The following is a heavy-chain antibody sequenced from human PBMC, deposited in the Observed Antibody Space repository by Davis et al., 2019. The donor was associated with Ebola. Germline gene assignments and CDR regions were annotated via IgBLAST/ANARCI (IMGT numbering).Heavy chain of an antibody. CDR3: TRPGIAVAGYHY. D-gene: IGHD6-19*01. CDR2: IRSKAYGGTT. J-gene: IGHJ4*02. Sequence: GESLKISCVVSGFTFKHNGMSWVRQAPGKGLEWVGFIRSKAYGGTTEYAASVKGRFTISRDDSKSIAYLQMNSLKTEDTAVYYCTRPGIAVAGYHYWGQGTLVTVSS. V-gene: IGHV3-49*02. CDR1: GFTFKHNG.